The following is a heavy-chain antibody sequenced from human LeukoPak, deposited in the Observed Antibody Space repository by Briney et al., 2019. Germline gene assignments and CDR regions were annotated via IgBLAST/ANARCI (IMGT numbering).Heavy chain of an antibody. V-gene: IGHV3-21*01. CDR3: AKSLWVKGGSQKNSWYYFDH. D-gene: IGHD2/OR15-2a*01. J-gene: IGHJ4*02. CDR2: ITTSTTVPHI. CDR1: GFTFSTYS. Sequence: GGSLRLSCAASGFTFSTYSMNWVRQAPGRGLEWVSSITTSTTVPHIFYADSVTGRFTISRDNADNSLFLQMNSLRAEDTAVYYCAKSLWVKGGSQKNSWYYFDHWGQGTLVTVSS.